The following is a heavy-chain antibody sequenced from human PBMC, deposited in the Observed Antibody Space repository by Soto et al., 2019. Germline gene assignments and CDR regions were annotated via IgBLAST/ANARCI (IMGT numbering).Heavy chain of an antibody. Sequence: VQLVESGGGVVRPGRSLRLSCAASGFSFSVYPMNWVRQAPGKGLEWVAFISFDGSKTYYSDSVKGRFTISRDNSKNTVSLQMNNLRPGDAAVYHCANLLNVAAAGTPHYYGVDVWGQGTTVTVSS. CDR3: ANLLNVAAAGTPHYYGVDV. D-gene: IGHD6-13*01. CDR2: ISFDGSKT. CDR1: GFSFSVYP. V-gene: IGHV3-30*04. J-gene: IGHJ6*02.